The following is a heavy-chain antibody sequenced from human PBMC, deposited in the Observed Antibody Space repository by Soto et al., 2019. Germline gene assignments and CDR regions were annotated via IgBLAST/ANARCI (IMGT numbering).Heavy chain of an antibody. CDR3: ARDLGLPRNYYDSSGYYPDAFDI. J-gene: IGHJ3*02. V-gene: IGHV4-59*01. D-gene: IGHD3-22*01. CDR1: GGSISSYY. CDR2: IYYSGST. Sequence: SATLSLTCTVSGGSISSYYWSWIRQPPGKGLEWIGYIYYSGSTNYNPSLKSRVTISVDTSKNQFSLKLSSVTAADTAVYYCARDLGLPRNYYDSSGYYPDAFDIWGQGTMVIVSS.